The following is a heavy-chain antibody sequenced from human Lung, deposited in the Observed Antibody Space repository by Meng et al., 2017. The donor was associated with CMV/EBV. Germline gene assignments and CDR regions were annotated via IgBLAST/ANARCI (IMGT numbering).Heavy chain of an antibody. CDR2: IWYDGSNT. D-gene: IGHD2-8*01. J-gene: IGHJ3*02. CDR3: AKGPYCTTSSCHGGMAFDI. CDR1: GFPFSTYG. Sequence: SXKISXAASGFPFSTYGMHWVRQAPGKGLEWVAVIWYDGSNTHYADSVKGRFTISRDNSKRTLDLQMNSLRGEDTAVYYCAKGPYCTTSSCHGGMAFDIWGRGTLVTVSS. V-gene: IGHV3-33*06.